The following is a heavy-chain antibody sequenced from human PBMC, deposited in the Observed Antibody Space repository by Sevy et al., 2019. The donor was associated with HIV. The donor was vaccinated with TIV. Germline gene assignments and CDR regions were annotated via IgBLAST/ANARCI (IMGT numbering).Heavy chain of an antibody. J-gene: IGHJ3*02. CDR1: GFTFSSYA. CDR3: ARATGYTSGWYVSDASNDAFEI. V-gene: IGHV3-30-3*01. CDR2: ISYDGSNK. D-gene: IGHD6-19*01. Sequence: GGSLRLSCAASGFTFSSYAMHWVRQAPGKGLEWVAVISYDGSNKYYADSVKGRFTISRDNSKNTLYLQMNSLRAKDTAVYYCARATGYTSGWYVSDASNDAFEIWGQGTMVTVSS.